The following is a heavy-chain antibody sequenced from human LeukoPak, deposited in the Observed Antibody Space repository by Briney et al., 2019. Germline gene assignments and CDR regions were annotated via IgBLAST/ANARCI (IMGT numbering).Heavy chain of an antibody. V-gene: IGHV4-34*01. CDR1: GGSFSGYY. CDR3: ARLKCLSSNVRPCRYYYYMDV. Sequence: SETLSLTCAVYGGSFSGYYWSWIRQPPGKGLEWIGEINHSGSTNNNPSLKSRVTISVDTSKNQFSLKLSSVTAADTAVYYCARLKCLSSNVRPCRYYYYMDVWGKGTTVTVSS. D-gene: IGHD2-2*01. CDR2: INHSGST. J-gene: IGHJ6*03.